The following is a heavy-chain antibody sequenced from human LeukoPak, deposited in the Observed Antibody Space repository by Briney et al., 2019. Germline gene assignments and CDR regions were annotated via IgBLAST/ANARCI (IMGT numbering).Heavy chain of an antibody. CDR2: INPDGGNT. Sequence: ASVKVSCKASGYTFTNSYIHWVRQAPGQVLEWMGLINPDGGNTNYAQNFQGRVTLTRDTSTSTVYMELSRLTSDDTAVYYCARNIWFGESADAFDIWGQGTMVTVSS. CDR1: GYTFTNSY. D-gene: IGHD3-10*01. J-gene: IGHJ3*02. CDR3: ARNIWFGESADAFDI. V-gene: IGHV1-46*01.